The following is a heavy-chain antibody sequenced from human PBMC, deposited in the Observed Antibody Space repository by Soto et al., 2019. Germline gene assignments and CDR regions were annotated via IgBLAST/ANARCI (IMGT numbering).Heavy chain of an antibody. V-gene: IGHV1-18*04. CDR3: ARDVRFLEWLSYYYYGMDV. CDR2: ISAYNGNT. J-gene: IGHJ6*02. D-gene: IGHD3-3*01. CDR1: GYTFTSYG. Sequence: ASVKVSCKASGYTFTSYGISWVRQAPGQGLEWMGWISAYNGNTNYAQKLQGRVTMTTDTSTSTAYMELRSLRSDDTAVYYCARDVRFLEWLSYYYYGMDVWGQGTTVTVSS.